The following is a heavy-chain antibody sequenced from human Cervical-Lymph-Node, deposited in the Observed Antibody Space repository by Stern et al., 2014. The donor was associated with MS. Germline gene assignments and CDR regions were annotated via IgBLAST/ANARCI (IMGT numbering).Heavy chain of an antibody. CDR1: GYTFTRYG. Sequence: VQLVESGAEVKKPGASVKVSCKASGYTFTRYGISWVRQAPGQGLEWMGRISADTGNTNYAQKLQGRVTMTTDTPASTAYMELRSLTSDDTAVYYCARGLPGSETSFDFWGQGTLVTVSS. CDR2: ISADTGNT. J-gene: IGHJ3*01. V-gene: IGHV1-18*01. D-gene: IGHD6-19*01. CDR3: ARGLPGSETSFDF.